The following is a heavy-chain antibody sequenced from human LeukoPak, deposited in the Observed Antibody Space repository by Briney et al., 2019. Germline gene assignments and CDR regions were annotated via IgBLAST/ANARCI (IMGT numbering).Heavy chain of an antibody. J-gene: IGHJ4*02. CDR2: ISGSDGST. CDR3: AKHQYSTGWYLNY. CDR1: GFIFSSYA. Sequence: PGGSLGLSCAASGFIFSSYAMSWVHQAPGKGLEWVSAISGSDGSTYYADSVKGRFTISRDNSKNTLFLQMNSLRAEDTAVYYCAKHQYSTGWYLNYWGQGTLVTVSS. V-gene: IGHV3-23*01. D-gene: IGHD6-19*01.